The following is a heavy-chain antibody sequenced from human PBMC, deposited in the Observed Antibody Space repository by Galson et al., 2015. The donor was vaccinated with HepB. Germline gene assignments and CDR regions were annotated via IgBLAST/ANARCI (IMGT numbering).Heavy chain of an antibody. CDR2: ISGSGVGI. J-gene: IGHJ4*02. CDR1: GFTFANYA. CDR3: AKLSRDYIWGSYKDY. D-gene: IGHD3-16*01. Sequence: SLRLSCAASGFTFANYAMSWVRQAPGKGLEWVSGISGSGVGIYYADSVKGRFTISRDNSKNTLYLQMNSLRAEDTAVYYCAKLSRDYIWGSYKDYWGQGTLVTVSS. V-gene: IGHV3-23*01.